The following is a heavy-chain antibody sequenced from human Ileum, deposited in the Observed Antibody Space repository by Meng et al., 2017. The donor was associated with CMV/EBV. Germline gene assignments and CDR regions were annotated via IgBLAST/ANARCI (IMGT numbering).Heavy chain of an antibody. D-gene: IGHD6-19*01. J-gene: IGHJ4*02. CDR2: IRYDGSNK. CDR1: GVTFSSYG. V-gene: IGHV3-30*02. CDR3: ARDINEQWLGFDGFDY. Sequence: GGSLRLSCAVSGVTFSSYGMHWVRQAPGKGLEWVAFIRYDGSNKYYADSVKGRFTISRDNSKNTLYLQMNSLRADDAAVYYCARDINEQWLGFDGFDYWGQGTLVTVSS.